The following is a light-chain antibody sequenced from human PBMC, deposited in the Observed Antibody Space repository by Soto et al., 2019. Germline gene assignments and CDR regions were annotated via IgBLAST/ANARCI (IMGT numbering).Light chain of an antibody. Sequence: VLTMYKATLSLSPGERATLSCRASQSVSSYLAWYQQKPGQAPRLLIYDASNRATGIPARFSGSGSGTDFTLTISSLEPEDFAVYYCQQRSNWITFGQGTLLEIK. V-gene: IGKV3-11*01. CDR3: QQRSNWIT. J-gene: IGKJ5*01. CDR2: DAS. CDR1: QSVSSY.